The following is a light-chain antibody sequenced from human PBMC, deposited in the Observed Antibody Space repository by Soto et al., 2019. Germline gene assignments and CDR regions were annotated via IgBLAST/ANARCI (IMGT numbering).Light chain of an antibody. J-gene: IGKJ4*01. CDR2: DAS. V-gene: IGKV1-5*01. Sequence: GYRFTITGRASQSITRFLAWYQQKPGKAPQILIYDASKLEPGVPSRLSGGGSGTEFTLTISSLQPDDFATYYCQQYSTYQHTFGGGTKVDI. CDR3: QQYSTYQHT. CDR1: QSITRF.